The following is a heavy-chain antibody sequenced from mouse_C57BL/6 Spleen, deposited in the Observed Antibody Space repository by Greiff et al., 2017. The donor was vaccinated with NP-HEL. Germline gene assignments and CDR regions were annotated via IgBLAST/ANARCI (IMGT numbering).Heavy chain of an antibody. CDR2: IYPRSGNT. CDR1: GYTFTSYG. Sequence: QVQLQQSGAELARPGASVKLSCKASGYTFTSYGISWVKQRTGQGLEWIGEIYPRSGNTYYNEKFKGKATLTADKSSSTAYMELRSLTSEDSAVYFCASRGDAMDYWGQGTSVTVSS. CDR3: ASRGDAMDY. V-gene: IGHV1-81*01. J-gene: IGHJ4*01.